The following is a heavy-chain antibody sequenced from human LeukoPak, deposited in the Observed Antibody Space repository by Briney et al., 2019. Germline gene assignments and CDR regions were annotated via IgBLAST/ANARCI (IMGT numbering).Heavy chain of an antibody. CDR3: ARWITTQGTFDI. V-gene: IGHV4-4*07. J-gene: IGHJ3*02. D-gene: IGHD1-1*01. Sequence: PSETLSLTCTVPGGSISTYYWNWLRQPAGKGLEWIGRIYTSGSTNYNASLKSRVTLSLDTSKNQFSLKLTSVTAADTAVYYCARWITTQGTFDIWAQGTMVTVSS. CDR1: GGSISTYY. CDR2: IYTSGST.